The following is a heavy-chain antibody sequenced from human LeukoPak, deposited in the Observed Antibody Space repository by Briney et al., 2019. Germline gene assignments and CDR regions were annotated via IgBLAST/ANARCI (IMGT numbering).Heavy chain of an antibody. V-gene: IGHV4-38-2*02. Sequence: SETLSLTCTVSGYSISSAYYWGWIRQPPGKGLEWIGSISHSGNTYYNPSLKSRVTISVDTSKNQFSLKLSSVTAADTAVYYCAREPYYYDSSGYYPRNDAFDIWGQGTMVTVSS. D-gene: IGHD3-22*01. CDR1: GYSISSAYY. CDR3: AREPYYYDSSGYYPRNDAFDI. CDR2: ISHSGNT. J-gene: IGHJ3*02.